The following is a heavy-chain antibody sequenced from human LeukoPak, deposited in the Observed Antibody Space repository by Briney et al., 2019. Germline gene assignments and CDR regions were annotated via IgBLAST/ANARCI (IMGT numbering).Heavy chain of an antibody. CDR2: IRSKAYGGTT. CDR1: GFTFGDYA. D-gene: IGHD2-21*02. V-gene: IGHV3-49*04. J-gene: IGHJ4*02. Sequence: GGSLRLSCTASGFTFGDYAMSWVRQAPGKGLEWVGFIRSKAYGGTTEYAASVKGRFTISRDDSKSIAYLQMNSLKTEDTAVYYCTRDLEYCGGDCQPFDYWGQRTLVTVSS. CDR3: TRDLEYCGGDCQPFDY.